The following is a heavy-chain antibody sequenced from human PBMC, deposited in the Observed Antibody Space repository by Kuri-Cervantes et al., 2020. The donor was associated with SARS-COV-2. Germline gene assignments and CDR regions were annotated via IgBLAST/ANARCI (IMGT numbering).Heavy chain of an antibody. D-gene: IGHD2-8*01. CDR1: GFTFSSYG. J-gene: IGHJ4*02. CDR2: IWDDGSNK. V-gene: IGHV3-33*01. CDR3: ARDLSTVLGEGYFDY. Sequence: GGSLRLSCAASGFTFSSYGMHWVRQAPGKGLEWVAVIWDDGSNKYYADSVKGRFTISRDNSKNTLYLQMNSLRAEDTAVYYCARDLSTVLGEGYFDYWGQGTLVTVSS.